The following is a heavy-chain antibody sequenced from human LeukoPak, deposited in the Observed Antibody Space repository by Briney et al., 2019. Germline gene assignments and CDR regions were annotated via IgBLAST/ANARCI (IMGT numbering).Heavy chain of an antibody. J-gene: IGHJ5*02. CDR2: ISSSSSYI. D-gene: IGHD3-22*01. CDR1: GFTLSSYS. Sequence: PGGSLRLSCAASGFTLSSYSMNWVRQAPGKGLEWVSSISSSSSYIYYADSVKGRFTISRDNSKNTLYLQMNSLRAEDTAFYYCAKYDSGAYYHPWGQGTLVTVSS. CDR3: AKYDSGAYYHP. V-gene: IGHV3-21*04.